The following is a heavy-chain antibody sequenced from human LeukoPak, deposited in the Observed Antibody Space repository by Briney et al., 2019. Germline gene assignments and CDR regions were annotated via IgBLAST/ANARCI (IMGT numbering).Heavy chain of an antibody. CDR1: GYTFTGYC. CDR2: VNPTSGGT. J-gene: IGHJ5*02. CDR3: ARGTSPGSAPFDP. V-gene: IGHV1-2*02. D-gene: IGHD3-10*01. Sequence: ASVKVSCKASGYTFTGYCMHWVRQAPGQGLERVGWVNPTSGGTKYAQRFQGRATMTRDTSISTAYMELSRLRSDDSAVYYCARGTSPGSAPFDPWGQGTLVTVSS.